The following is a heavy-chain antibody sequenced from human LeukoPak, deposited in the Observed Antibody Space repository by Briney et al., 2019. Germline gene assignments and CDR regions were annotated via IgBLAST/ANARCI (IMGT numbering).Heavy chain of an antibody. J-gene: IGHJ5*02. CDR1: GGSISSSSYY. Sequence: SETLSLTCTVSGGSISSSSYYWGWIRQPPGKGLEWIGSIYYSGSTYYNPSLKSRVTISVDTSKNQFSLKLSSVTAADTAVYYCARDLSSSWYKDLYNWFDPWGQGTLVTVSS. CDR3: ARDLSSSWYKDLYNWFDP. V-gene: IGHV4-39*07. CDR2: IYYSGST. D-gene: IGHD6-13*01.